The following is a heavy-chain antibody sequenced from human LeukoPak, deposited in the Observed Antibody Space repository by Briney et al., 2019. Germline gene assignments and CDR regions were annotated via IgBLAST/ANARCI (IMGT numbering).Heavy chain of an antibody. Sequence: GGSLRLSCAGSGFTFSGFAMSWVRQAPGKGLQWVSAISEFGDTIFYIDSVKGRFTISRDNSKNTLYLQMNSLRAEDTAVYYCARGAYCSGSRCPGAFDIWGQGTMVTVSS. CDR1: GFTFSGFA. D-gene: IGHD2-15*01. CDR3: ARGAYCSGSRCPGAFDI. V-gene: IGHV3-23*01. CDR2: ISEFGDTI. J-gene: IGHJ3*02.